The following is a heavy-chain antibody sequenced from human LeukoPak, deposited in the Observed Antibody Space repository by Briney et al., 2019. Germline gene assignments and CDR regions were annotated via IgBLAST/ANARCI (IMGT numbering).Heavy chain of an antibody. Sequence: PGGSLRLSCAASGFTFSSYEMNWVRQAPGKGLEWASSVSSSSSYIYYADSVKGRFTISRDNAKNSLYLQMNSLRAEDTAVYYCARDQEVGILSLGYWGQGTLVTVSS. D-gene: IGHD3-10*02. J-gene: IGHJ4*02. CDR2: VSSSSSYI. V-gene: IGHV3-21*01. CDR3: ARDQEVGILSLGY. CDR1: GFTFSSYE.